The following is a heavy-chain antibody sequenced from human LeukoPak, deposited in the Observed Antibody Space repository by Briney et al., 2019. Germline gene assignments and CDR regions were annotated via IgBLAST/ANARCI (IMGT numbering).Heavy chain of an antibody. D-gene: IGHD3-3*01. J-gene: IGHJ4*02. Sequence: SETLSLTCTVSGGSISSYYWSWIRQPPGKGLEWIGYIYYSGSTNYNPSLKSRVTISVDTSKNQFSLKLSSVTAADTAVYYCARHSEYYDFWSGYYTGMKYFDYWGQGTLVTVSS. CDR2: IYYSGST. CDR1: GGSISSYY. V-gene: IGHV4-59*01. CDR3: ARHSEYYDFWSGYYTGMKYFDY.